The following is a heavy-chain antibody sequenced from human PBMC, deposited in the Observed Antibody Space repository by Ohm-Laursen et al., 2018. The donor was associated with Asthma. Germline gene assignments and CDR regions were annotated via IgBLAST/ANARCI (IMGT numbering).Heavy chain of an antibody. D-gene: IGHD2-21*01. Sequence: ASVKVSCKASDYSVTSYAFSWVRQAPGQRPEWMGWIYIGNTNCAPNFRDRITMTTDTSTNTAYMELRSLTSDDTAVYYCVRDVVDRFDYWGQGSLVIVSS. J-gene: IGHJ4*02. CDR1: DYSVTSYA. V-gene: IGHV1-18*04. CDR3: VRDVVDRFDY. CDR2: IYIGNT.